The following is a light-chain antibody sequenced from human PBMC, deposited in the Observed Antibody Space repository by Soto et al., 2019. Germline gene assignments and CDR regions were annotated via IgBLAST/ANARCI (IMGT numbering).Light chain of an antibody. CDR1: NSNIGAGYD. CDR3: QSYDSSLSV. CDR2: GNG. J-gene: IGLJ3*02. V-gene: IGLV1-40*01. Sequence: QSVLTQPPSVSGAPGQSVTISCTGSNSNIGAGYDVHWYQQLPGTAPKLLIYGNGNRPSGVPDRFSGSKSGTSASLAITGLQAEDEADYYCQSYDSSLSVFGGGTKVTVL.